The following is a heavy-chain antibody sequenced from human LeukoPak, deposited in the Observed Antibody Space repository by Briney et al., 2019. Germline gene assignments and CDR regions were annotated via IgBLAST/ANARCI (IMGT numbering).Heavy chain of an antibody. V-gene: IGHV3-48*04. CDR1: GFTFSSYD. D-gene: IGHD3-16*01. CDR2: ISPSSTRI. CDR3: ARMNYVSSGWGAPFDY. J-gene: IGHJ4*02. Sequence: PGGSLRLSCAASGFTFSSYDMNWVRQAPGKGLEWVSYISPSSTRIDYAASVRGRFTISRDNAKRSLYLQMSSLRAEDTAVYYCARMNYVSSGWGAPFDYWGQGTLVTVSS.